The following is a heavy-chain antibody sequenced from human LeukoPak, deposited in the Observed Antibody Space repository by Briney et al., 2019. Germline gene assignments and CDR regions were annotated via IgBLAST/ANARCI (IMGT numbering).Heavy chain of an antibody. CDR1: GFTFNNYA. Sequence: GGSLRLSCAGSGFTFNNYAMSWVRRAPRKGLEWVSTIMIGGNGKHYADSVKGRFTISRDRSESTLYLQMNGLRADDTAVYYCVRAAPRDCSPASCSLFDTWGQGTLVTVSS. CDR3: VRAAPRDCSPASCSLFDT. D-gene: IGHD2-2*01. V-gene: IGHV3-23*01. J-gene: IGHJ4*02. CDR2: IMIGGNGK.